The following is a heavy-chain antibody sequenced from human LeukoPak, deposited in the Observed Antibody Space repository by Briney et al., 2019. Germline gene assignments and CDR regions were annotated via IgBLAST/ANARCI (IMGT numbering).Heavy chain of an antibody. V-gene: IGHV3-48*03. Sequence: GGSLRLSCAASGFTFSSYEMNWVRQAPGKGLEWVSYISSSGSTIYYADSVKGRFTISRDNAKNSLYLQMNSLRAEDTAVYYCARAVVVPAAMIDYYYGMDVWGQGTTVTVSS. J-gene: IGHJ6*02. CDR1: GFTFSSYE. CDR3: ARAVVVPAAMIDYYYGMDV. D-gene: IGHD2-2*01. CDR2: ISSSGSTI.